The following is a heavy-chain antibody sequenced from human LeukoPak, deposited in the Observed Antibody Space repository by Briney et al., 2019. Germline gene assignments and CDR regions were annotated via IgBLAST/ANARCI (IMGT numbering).Heavy chain of an antibody. CDR2: IRYDGSNK. D-gene: IGHD5-24*01. J-gene: IGHJ4*02. Sequence: GGSLRPSSAASGFTFSSYGMHWVGHAPRKELEWVAFIRYDGSNKYYADSVKGRFTISRDNSKSTLYLQMNSLRAEDTAVYYCAKDQEMATISDYWGQGTLVTVSS. V-gene: IGHV3-30*02. CDR1: GFTFSSYG. CDR3: AKDQEMATISDY.